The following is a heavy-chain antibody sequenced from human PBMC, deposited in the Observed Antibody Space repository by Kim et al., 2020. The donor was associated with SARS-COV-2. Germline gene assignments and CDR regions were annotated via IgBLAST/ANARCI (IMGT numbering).Heavy chain of an antibody. V-gene: IGHV3-9*01. J-gene: IGHJ6*02. D-gene: IGHD3-16*02. CDR2: ISWNSGSI. CDR1: GFTFHDYA. CDR3: AKAEYYDYVWGSYRYDYYDYYGRDV. Sequence: GGSLRLSCAASGFTFHDYAMHWVRQVPGKGLEWVSGISWNSGSIGYADSVKGRFTISRDNAKNSLYLQMNSLRAEDTALYYCAKAEYYDYVWGSYRYDYYDYYGRDVWGQGTPVTVSS.